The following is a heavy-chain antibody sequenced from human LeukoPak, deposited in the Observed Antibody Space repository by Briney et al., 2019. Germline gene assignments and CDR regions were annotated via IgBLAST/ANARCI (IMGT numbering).Heavy chain of an antibody. CDR3: ARAVRYYDSSGYSYYFDY. J-gene: IGHJ4*02. V-gene: IGHV4-59*01. Sequence: PSETLSLTCTVYGGSISSYYWSWIRQPPGKGLEWMGYIYYSGSTNYNPSLKSRVTISVDTSKNQFSLKLSSVTAADTAVYYCARAVRYYDSSGYSYYFDYWGRGTLVTVSS. CDR2: IYYSGST. CDR1: GGSISSYY. D-gene: IGHD3-22*01.